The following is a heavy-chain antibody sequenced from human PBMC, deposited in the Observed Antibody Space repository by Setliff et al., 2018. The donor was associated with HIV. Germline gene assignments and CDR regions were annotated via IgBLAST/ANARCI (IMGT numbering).Heavy chain of an antibody. D-gene: IGHD4-17*01. CDR3: ARHGDYEAYYDYMDV. J-gene: IGHJ6*03. Sequence: PSETLSLTCTVSGGSISSGSYYWTWSRQPPGKGLEWIGSIDHSGTTDDNPSRKSRVTISVDTAKNQFSLKLSSVTAADTAVDYCARHGDYEAYYDYMDVWGKGTTVTVSS. V-gene: IGHV4-39*01. CDR2: IDHSGTT. CDR1: GGSISSGSYY.